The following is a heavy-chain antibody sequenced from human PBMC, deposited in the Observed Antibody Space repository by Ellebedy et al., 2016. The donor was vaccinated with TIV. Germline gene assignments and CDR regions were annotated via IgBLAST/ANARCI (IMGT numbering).Heavy chain of an antibody. D-gene: IGHD3-22*01. CDR2: ISSSSNYI. CDR3: AREEPHSFGSSGYRNAFDY. Sequence: GESLKISCEASGFTFITYSMNSVRQAPGKGLEWVSCISSSSNYIYYADSVKGRFTISRDNTKNSVFLHMNSLRGEDTAVYYCAREEPHSFGSSGYRNAFDYWGQGTLVIVSS. V-gene: IGHV3-21*01. J-gene: IGHJ4*02. CDR1: GFTFITYS.